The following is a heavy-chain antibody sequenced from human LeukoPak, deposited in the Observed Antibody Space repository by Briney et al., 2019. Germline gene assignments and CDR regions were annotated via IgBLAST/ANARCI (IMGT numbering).Heavy chain of an antibody. V-gene: IGHV1-18*04. D-gene: IGHD2-15*01. CDR3: ARYCSGGSCYSHPYYYYGMDV. CDR1: GYTFINYG. Sequence: ASVKVSCRASGYTFINYGINWVRQAPGQGLEWMGWISAYNGNTNYAQKLQGRVTMTTDTSTSTAYMELRSLRSDDTAVYYCARYCSGGSCYSHPYYYYGMDVWGKGTTVTVSS. CDR2: ISAYNGNT. J-gene: IGHJ6*04.